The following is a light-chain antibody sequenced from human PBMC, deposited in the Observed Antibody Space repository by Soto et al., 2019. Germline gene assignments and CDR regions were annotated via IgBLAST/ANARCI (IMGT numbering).Light chain of an antibody. CDR2: DAS. J-gene: IGKJ1*01. CDR1: QSVSSN. CDR3: QQYNSWPRT. V-gene: IGKV3-15*01. Sequence: EIVMTQSPATLSVSPGERATLSCRASQSVSSNLAWYQQKPGQAPRLLIYDASTRATGIPARFSGSGSGTEFTLTISSLQSEYFAVYYCQQYNSWPRTFGQGTKVEIK.